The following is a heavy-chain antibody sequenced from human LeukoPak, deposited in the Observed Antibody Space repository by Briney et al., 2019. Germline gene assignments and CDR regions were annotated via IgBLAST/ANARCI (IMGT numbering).Heavy chain of an antibody. J-gene: IGHJ5*02. Sequence: SETLSLTCTVSGGSISSSSYYWGWIRQPPGKGLEWIGSIYYSGSTYYNPSLKSRVTISVDTSKNQFSLKLSSVTAAGTAVYYCARDSFYYGSGSSNWFDPWGQGTLVTVSS. CDR1: GGSISSSSYY. CDR2: IYYSGST. D-gene: IGHD3-10*01. CDR3: ARDSFYYGSGSSNWFDP. V-gene: IGHV4-39*07.